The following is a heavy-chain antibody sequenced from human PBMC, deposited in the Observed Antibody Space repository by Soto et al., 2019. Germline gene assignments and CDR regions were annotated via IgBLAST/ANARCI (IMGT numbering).Heavy chain of an antibody. CDR2: INHSGST. CDR1: GGSFSGYY. V-gene: IGHV4-34*01. CDR3: ARGLQWLVRYCWFDP. Sequence: QVQLQQWGAGLLKPSETLSLTCAVYGGSFSGYYLSWIRQPPGKGLEWIGEINHSGSTNYNPSLKSRVTISVDTSKNQFSLKLSSVTAADTAVYYCARGLQWLVRYCWFDPWGQGTLVTVSS. J-gene: IGHJ5*02. D-gene: IGHD6-19*01.